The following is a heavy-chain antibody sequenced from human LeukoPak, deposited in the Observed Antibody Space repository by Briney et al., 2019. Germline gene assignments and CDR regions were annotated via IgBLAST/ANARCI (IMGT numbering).Heavy chain of an antibody. D-gene: IGHD2-2*01. CDR2: IRSSSTTI. CDR3: ARDSRSHCGTDACYGPYFDY. Sequence: PGGSLRLSCEASGFTFSAYSMSWVRQAPGKWLEWISYIRSSSTTIYYADSVKGRFTISRDNAENSLYLQMNSLRVEDTAVYFCARDSRSHCGTDACYGPYFDYWGQGTLVAVSS. V-gene: IGHV3-48*01. J-gene: IGHJ4*02. CDR1: GFTFSAYS.